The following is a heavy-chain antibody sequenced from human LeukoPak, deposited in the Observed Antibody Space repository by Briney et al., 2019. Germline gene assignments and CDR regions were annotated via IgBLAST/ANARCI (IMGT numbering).Heavy chain of an antibody. D-gene: IGHD3-10*01. CDR1: GGTFSSYA. V-gene: IGHV1-69*04. CDR3: ARDYYGSGSYNYYYGMDV. Sequence: HGASVKVSCKASGGTFSSYAISWVRQASGQGLEWMGRIIPILGIANYAQKFQGRVTITADKSTSTAYMELSSLRSEDTAVYYCARDYYGSGSYNYYYGMDVWGQGTTVTVSS. CDR2: IIPILGIA. J-gene: IGHJ6*02.